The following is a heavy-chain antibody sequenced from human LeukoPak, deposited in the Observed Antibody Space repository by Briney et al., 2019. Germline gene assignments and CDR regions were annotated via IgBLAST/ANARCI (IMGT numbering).Heavy chain of an antibody. CDR1: GFTFSHYA. J-gene: IGHJ4*02. CDR3: AISRVVPAASPFDY. Sequence: WGSLRLSCAASGFTFSHYAMSWVRQAPGTGLEGVSAISGSGGSTYYADSVKGRFTISRDNSKNTLYLQMNSLRAEDTAVYYCAISRVVPAASPFDYWGQGTLVTVSS. CDR2: ISGSGGST. V-gene: IGHV3-23*01. D-gene: IGHD2-2*01.